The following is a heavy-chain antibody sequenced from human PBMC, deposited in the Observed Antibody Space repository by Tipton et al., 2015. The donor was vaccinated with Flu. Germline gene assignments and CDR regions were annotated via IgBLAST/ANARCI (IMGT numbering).Heavy chain of an antibody. CDR1: GVSISSYY. V-gene: IGHV4-59*01. Sequence: LRLSCTVSGVSISSYYWSWIRQSPGKGLEWIGFTHHSGSTNYNPSLKSRVTTSLDTSKNQVSLQVRSVTAADTAVYYCARVASASYWYFDLWGRGTLVTVSS. CDR3: ARVASASYWYFDL. J-gene: IGHJ2*01. CDR2: THHSGST.